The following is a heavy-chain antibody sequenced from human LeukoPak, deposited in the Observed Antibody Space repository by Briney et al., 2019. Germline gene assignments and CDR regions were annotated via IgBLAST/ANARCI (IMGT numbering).Heavy chain of an antibody. D-gene: IGHD3-3*01. CDR3: ARESIFGVVIIGPYYYGMVV. CDR1: GGSFSGYY. V-gene: IGHV4-34*01. Sequence: SETLSLTCAVYGGSFSGYYWRWIRQPPGKGLEWIGEINHSGSTNYNPSLKSRVTISVDTSKNQFSLKLSSVTAADTAVYYCARESIFGVVIIGPYYYGMVVWGQGTTVTVSS. CDR2: INHSGST. J-gene: IGHJ6*02.